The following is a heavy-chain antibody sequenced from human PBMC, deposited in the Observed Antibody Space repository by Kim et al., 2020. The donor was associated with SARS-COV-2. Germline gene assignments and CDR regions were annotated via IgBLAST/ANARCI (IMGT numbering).Heavy chain of an antibody. V-gene: IGHV3-7*03. Sequence: GGSLRLSRAASGFTFSTYWMTWVRQAPGKGLEWVASINQDGSQKRYVDSVKGRLTISRDNAENSLYLQMNNVRAEDTATYYCGRSTMRAYDIWGQGTTVTVSS. J-gene: IGHJ3*02. CDR2: INQDGSQK. D-gene: IGHD1-1*01. CDR1: GFTFSTYW. CDR3: GRSTMRAYDI.